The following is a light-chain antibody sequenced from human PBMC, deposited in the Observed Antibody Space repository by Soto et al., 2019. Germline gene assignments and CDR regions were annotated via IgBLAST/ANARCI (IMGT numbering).Light chain of an antibody. Sequence: EIVLTQSPATLSLSPGERATLSCRASQSVSSSYLAWYQQKPGQAPRLLIYGASSRATGIPDRFSGSGSGTDFTLTISSLQPEDFATYYCQQSYSTPLTFGQGTKVDI. J-gene: IGKJ1*01. CDR1: QSVSSSY. CDR3: QQSYSTPLT. CDR2: GAS. V-gene: IGKV3D-20*02.